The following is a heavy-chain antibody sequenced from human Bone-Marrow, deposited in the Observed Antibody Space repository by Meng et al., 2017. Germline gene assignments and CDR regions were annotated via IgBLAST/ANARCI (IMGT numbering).Heavy chain of an antibody. D-gene: IGHD3-10*01. CDR3: ARGRISMIRGVVITADYYGMDG. J-gene: IGHJ6*02. V-gene: IGHV1-8*03. CDR2: MNPNSGNA. Sequence: ASVKVSCKASGYTFITYDLNWVRQATGQGLEWMGWMNPNSGNAGYAQKFQGRVTISRNTSITTAYMELSSLRSEDTAVYYCARGRISMIRGVVITADYYGMDGWGQGTTVTVSS. CDR1: GYTFITYD.